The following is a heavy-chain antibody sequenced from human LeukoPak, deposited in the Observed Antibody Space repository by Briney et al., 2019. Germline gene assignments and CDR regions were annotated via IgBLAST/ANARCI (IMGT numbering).Heavy chain of an antibody. D-gene: IGHD1-1*01. V-gene: IGHV1-46*01. CDR2: INPAGTIT. CDR3: VREDNSPYKNFDH. J-gene: IGHJ4*02. CDR1: GLTFSSYW. Sequence: ASVKVSCKASGLTFSSYWMHWVRQAPGQGLEWLGLINPAGTITVFARKFQGRATVTRDTSASTVYMELNTLTSEDTAVYYCVREDNSPYKNFDHWGQGTLVTVSS.